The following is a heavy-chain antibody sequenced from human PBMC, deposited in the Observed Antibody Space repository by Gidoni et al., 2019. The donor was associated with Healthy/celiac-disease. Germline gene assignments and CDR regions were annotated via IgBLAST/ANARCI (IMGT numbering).Heavy chain of an antibody. CDR2: IYSGGST. CDR3: ARAGGFTRTSWYFDL. D-gene: IGHD3-16*01. J-gene: IGHJ2*01. Sequence: EVQLVESGGGLIQPGGSLRLSCAASGFTVSSNYMSWVRQAPGQGLEWVSVIYSGGSTYYADSVKGRFTISRDNSKNTLYLQMNSLRAEDTAVYYCARAGGFTRTSWYFDLWGRGTLVTVSS. V-gene: IGHV3-53*01. CDR1: GFTVSSNY.